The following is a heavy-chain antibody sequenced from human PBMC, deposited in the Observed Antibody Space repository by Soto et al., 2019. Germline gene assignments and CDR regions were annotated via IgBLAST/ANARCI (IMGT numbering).Heavy chain of an antibody. D-gene: IGHD1-1*01. Sequence: QVQLVESGGGVVQPGRSLRLSCAASGFTFSSYGMHWVRQAPGKGLEWVAVISYDGSNKYYADSVKGRFTISRDNSKNTLYLQMNSLRAEDTAVYYCAKDHGNWSFDPWGQGTLVTVSS. V-gene: IGHV3-30*18. CDR3: AKDHGNWSFDP. J-gene: IGHJ5*02. CDR2: ISYDGSNK. CDR1: GFTFSSYG.